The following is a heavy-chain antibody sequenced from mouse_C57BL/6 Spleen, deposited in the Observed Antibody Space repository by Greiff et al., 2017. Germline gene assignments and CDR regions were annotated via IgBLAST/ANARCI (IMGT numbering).Heavy chain of an antibody. CDR3: ARYLTEKPPFDY. CDR2: ISRGGSYT. V-gene: IGHV5-6*01. Sequence: EVKVVESGGDLVKPGGSLKLSCAASGFTFSSYGMSWVRQTPDKRLAWVATISRGGSYTNYPDSVKGRFTITRDNAKNTLYLQMSSLKSEDTAIYYCARYLTEKPPFDYWGQGTTLTVSS. CDR1: GFTFSSYG. J-gene: IGHJ2*01. D-gene: IGHD1-1*01.